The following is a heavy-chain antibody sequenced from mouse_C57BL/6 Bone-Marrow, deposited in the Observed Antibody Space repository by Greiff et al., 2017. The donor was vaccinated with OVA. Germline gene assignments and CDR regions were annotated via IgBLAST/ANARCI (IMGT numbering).Heavy chain of an antibody. J-gene: IGHJ2*01. D-gene: IGHD2-3*01. CDR1: GFTFNTYA. CDR2: IRSKSSNYAT. CDR3: VRDRDGYYKGYFDY. Sequence: DVKLVESGGGLVQPQGSLKLSCAASGFTFNTYAMHWVRQAPGKGLEWVARIRSKSSNYATYYADSVKDRFTISRDDSQSMLYLQMNNLKTEDTAMYYCVRDRDGYYKGYFDYWGQGTTLTVSS. V-gene: IGHV10-3*01.